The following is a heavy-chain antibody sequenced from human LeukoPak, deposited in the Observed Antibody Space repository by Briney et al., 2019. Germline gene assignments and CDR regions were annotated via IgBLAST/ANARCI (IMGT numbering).Heavy chain of an antibody. CDR2: IYYSGST. V-gene: IGHV4-39*01. CDR1: GGSISSSSYY. Sequence: SETLSLTCTVSGGSISSSSYYWGWIRQPPGKGLEWIGSIYYSGSTYYNPSLKSRVTISVDTSKNQFSLKLSSVTAADTAVYYCARRSGWSKGKQNSFDYWGQGTLVTVSS. D-gene: IGHD6-19*01. J-gene: IGHJ4*02. CDR3: ARRSGWSKGKQNSFDY.